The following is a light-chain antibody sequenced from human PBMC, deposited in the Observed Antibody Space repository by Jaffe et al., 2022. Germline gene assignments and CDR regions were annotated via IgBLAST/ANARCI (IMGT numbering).Light chain of an antibody. CDR2: DAS. J-gene: IGKJ2*01. V-gene: IGKV3-11*01. CDR3: QQRSNWPYT. Sequence: EIVLTQSPATLSLSPGERATLSCRASQSVGSFLAWYQQIPGQAPRLLIYDASNRATGIPARFSGSGSGTDFTLTISSLEPEDFAVYYCQQRSNWPYTFGQGTKLEIK. CDR1: QSVGSF.